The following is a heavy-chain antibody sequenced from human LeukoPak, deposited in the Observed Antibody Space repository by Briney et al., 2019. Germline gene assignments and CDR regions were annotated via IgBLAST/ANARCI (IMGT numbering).Heavy chain of an antibody. J-gene: IGHJ4*02. CDR2: INHSGRT. CDR3: ARGPADY. Sequence: SETLSLTCAVYGESFSGYYWSWIRQPPGKGLEWIGEINHSGRTNYNPSLKSGGTISVDTSKNQFSLKLSSVPAADTAVYYCARGPADYWGQGTLVTVSS. CDR1: GESFSGYY. V-gene: IGHV4-34*01.